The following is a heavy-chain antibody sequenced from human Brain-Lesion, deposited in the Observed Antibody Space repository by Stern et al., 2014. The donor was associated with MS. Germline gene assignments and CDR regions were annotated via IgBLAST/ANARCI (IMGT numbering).Heavy chain of an antibody. CDR2: IYQSGSA. CDR3: ARDPRRGGLSGYYHGMDV. CDR1: GASISNTQW. V-gene: IGHV4-4*02. Sequence: QVQLVQSGPGLVKPSGTLSLTCAVSGASISNTQWWTWVRQSPGKGLEWIGEIYQSGSANYNPSLRSRVTISVDRSKNSFSLKLNSVTAADTAVYYCARDPRRGGLSGYYHGMDVWGQGTTVTVS. J-gene: IGHJ6*02. D-gene: IGHD3-10*01.